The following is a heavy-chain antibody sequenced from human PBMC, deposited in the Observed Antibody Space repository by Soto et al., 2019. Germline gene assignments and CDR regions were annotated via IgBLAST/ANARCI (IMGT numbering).Heavy chain of an antibody. V-gene: IGHV1-46*01. CDR1: GYTFTSYY. CDR3: ARGLSRASDVYNIPYFDY. J-gene: IGHJ4*02. CDR2: INPSAGST. D-gene: IGHD1-1*01. Sequence: ASVKVSCKASGYTFTSYYMHWVRQAPGQGLEWMGIINPSAGSTNFAQKFRGRVTMTWDTSTRTVFMELSSLRSEDTAVYYCARGLSRASDVYNIPYFDYWGQGTLVTVSS.